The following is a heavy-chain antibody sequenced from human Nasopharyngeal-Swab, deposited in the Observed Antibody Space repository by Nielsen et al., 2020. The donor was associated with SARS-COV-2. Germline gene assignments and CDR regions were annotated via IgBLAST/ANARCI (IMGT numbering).Heavy chain of an antibody. CDR1: GGSISRSAYY. J-gene: IGHJ4*02. V-gene: IGHV4-31*11. CDR3: ARIIFTRGSGSYYAFDY. Sequence: SETLSLTCAVSGGSISRSAYYWSWIRQHPGKGLEWIGYIYYSGNTYYNPSLKSRVTISVDTSQNQFSLILRSVTAADTAAYYCARIIFTRGSGSYYAFDYWGQGTLVTVSS. CDR2: IYYSGNT. D-gene: IGHD3-10*01.